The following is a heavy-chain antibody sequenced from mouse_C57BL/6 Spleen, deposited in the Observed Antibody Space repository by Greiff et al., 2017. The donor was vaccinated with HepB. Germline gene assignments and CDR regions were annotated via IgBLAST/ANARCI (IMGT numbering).Heavy chain of an antibody. CDR2: ISYDGSN. Sequence: ESGPGLVKPSQSLSLTCSVTGYSITSGYYWNWIRQFPGNKLEWMGYISYDGSNNYNPSLKNRISITRDTSKNQFFLKLNSVTTEDTATYYCARPPSSYGYFDYWGQGTTLTVSS. CDR3: ARPPSSYGYFDY. CDR1: GYSITSGYY. J-gene: IGHJ2*01. V-gene: IGHV3-6*01. D-gene: IGHD1-1*01.